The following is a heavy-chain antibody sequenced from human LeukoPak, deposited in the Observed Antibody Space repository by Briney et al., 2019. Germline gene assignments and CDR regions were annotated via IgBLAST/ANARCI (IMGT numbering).Heavy chain of an antibody. CDR3: ARSSGDFDHYYGMDV. CDR1: GFTFSRHA. CDR2: ISRNGDST. D-gene: IGHD1-26*01. Sequence: PGGSLRLSRAASGFTFSRHAMHWVRRAPGKGLELVSSISRNGDSTGYGNSVKGRFTISRDNSKNTLYLQMGSLRIEDMAIYYRARSSGDFDHYYGMDVWGQGTTVTVSS. J-gene: IGHJ6*02. V-gene: IGHV3-64*01.